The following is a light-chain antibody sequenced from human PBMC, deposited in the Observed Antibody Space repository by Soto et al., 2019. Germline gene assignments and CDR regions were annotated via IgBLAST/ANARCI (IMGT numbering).Light chain of an antibody. Sequence: EIVLTQSPGTLSLSPGERATLSCRASQTLGTKYLAWYQQKPGQAPSLLIYDTSNRATGVPDRFSCSGSGTDFTLTISKLEPEDFAVYYCNLYGTSPPNTFGQGTKLEIK. V-gene: IGKV3-20*01. CDR2: DTS. J-gene: IGKJ2*01. CDR3: NLYGTSPPNT. CDR1: QTLGTKY.